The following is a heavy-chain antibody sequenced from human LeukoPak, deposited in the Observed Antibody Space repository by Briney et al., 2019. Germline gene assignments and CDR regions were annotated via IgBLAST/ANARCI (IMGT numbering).Heavy chain of an antibody. CDR2: ISGSGSAI. V-gene: IGHV3-11*01. Sequence: GGSLRLSCAASGFTFSDYYMSWIRQAPGKGLEWVSYISGSGSAIYYADSVKGRFAISRDNAKNSLYLQMNSLRAEDTAVYYCARGPERYFDWLEYYFDYWGQGTLVTVSS. J-gene: IGHJ4*02. D-gene: IGHD3-9*01. CDR1: GFTFSDYY. CDR3: ARGPERYFDWLEYYFDY.